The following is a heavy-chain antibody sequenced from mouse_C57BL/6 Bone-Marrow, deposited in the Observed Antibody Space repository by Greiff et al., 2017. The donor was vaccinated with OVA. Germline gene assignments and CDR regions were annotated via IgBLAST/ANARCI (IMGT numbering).Heavy chain of an antibody. J-gene: IGHJ1*03. D-gene: IGHD2-4*01. CDR1: GFTFSDYG. Sequence: EVKVVESGGGLVKPGGSLKLSCAASGFTFSDYGMHWVRQAPEKGLEWVAYISSGSSTIYYADTVKGRFTISRDNAKNTLFLQMTSLRSEDTAMYYCARQNYDYDKSYWYFDVWGTGTTVTVSS. CDR3: ARQNYDYDKSYWYFDV. CDR2: ISSGSSTI. V-gene: IGHV5-17*01.